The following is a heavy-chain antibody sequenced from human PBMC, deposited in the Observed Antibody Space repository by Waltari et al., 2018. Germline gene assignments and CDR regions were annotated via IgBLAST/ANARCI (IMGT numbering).Heavy chain of an antibody. Sequence: QVQLQESGPGLVKPSQTLSLTCTVSGGSISSGDYYWSWIRQPPGKGLEWIGYIYDSGSTDYDPSLKSRVTISVDTSKNQFSLKLSSVTAADTAVYYCSGAINSTRYYYYYYYMDVWGKGTTVTVSS. V-gene: IGHV4-30-4*08. D-gene: IGHD5-12*01. CDR1: GGSISSGDYY. CDR3: SGAINSTRYYYYYYYMDV. J-gene: IGHJ6*03. CDR2: IYDSGST.